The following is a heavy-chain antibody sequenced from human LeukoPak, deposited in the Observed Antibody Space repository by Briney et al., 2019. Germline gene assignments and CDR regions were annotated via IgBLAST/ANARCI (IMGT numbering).Heavy chain of an antibody. V-gene: IGHV3-15*01. Sequence: GGSLRLSCAASGFSFKNVWMSWVRQAPGKGLEWVGRIKSKTHGGTTDYAAAVKGRFTISRDDSKSTLYLQMNSLKTEDTAVYYCAKNDYVWGSYRYADYWGQGTLVAVSS. CDR3: AKNDYVWGSYRYADY. J-gene: IGHJ4*02. CDR1: GFSFKNVW. D-gene: IGHD3-16*02. CDR2: IKSKTHGGTT.